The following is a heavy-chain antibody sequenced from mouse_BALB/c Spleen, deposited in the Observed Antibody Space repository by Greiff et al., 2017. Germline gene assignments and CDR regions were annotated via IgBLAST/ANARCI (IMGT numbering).Heavy chain of an antibody. CDR2: IYPGDGDT. CDR1: GYAFSSYW. CDR3: AREAQLGLYYAMDY. V-gene: IGHV1-80*01. Sequence: VKLMESGAELVRPGSSVKISCKASGYAFSSYWMNWVKQRPGQGLEWIGQIYPGDGDTNYNGKFKGKATLTADKSSSTAYMQLSILTSEDSAVYFCAREAQLGLYYAMDYWGQGTSVTVSS. D-gene: IGHD3-1*01. J-gene: IGHJ4*01.